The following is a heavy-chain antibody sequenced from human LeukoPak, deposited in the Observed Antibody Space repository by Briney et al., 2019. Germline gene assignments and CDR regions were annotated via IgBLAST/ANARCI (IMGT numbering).Heavy chain of an antibody. CDR3: ARRKDYCSSTSCYNWFDP. Sequence: SETLSLTCTVSGGSISSYYWSWIRQPPGKGLEWIGYMYYSGSTNYNPSLKSRVTISVDTSKNQFSLKLSSVTAADTAVYYCARRKDYCSSTSCYNWFDPWGQGTLVTVSS. V-gene: IGHV4-59*08. J-gene: IGHJ5*02. CDR2: MYYSGST. CDR1: GGSISSYY. D-gene: IGHD2-2*01.